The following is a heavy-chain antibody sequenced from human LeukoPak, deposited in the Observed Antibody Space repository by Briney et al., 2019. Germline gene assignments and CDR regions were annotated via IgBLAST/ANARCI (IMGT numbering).Heavy chain of an antibody. Sequence: SSETLSLTCTVSGGSISSYYWSWIRQPPGKGLEWIGYIYYRGYTNDYLSLKSRVTISVDTSKNQFSLKLSSVTAADTAVYYCARQHSSSWSYYFDYWGQGTLVTV. CDR2: IYYRGYT. CDR3: ARQHSSSWSYYFDY. J-gene: IGHJ4*02. V-gene: IGHV4-59*08. CDR1: GGSISSYY. D-gene: IGHD6-13*01.